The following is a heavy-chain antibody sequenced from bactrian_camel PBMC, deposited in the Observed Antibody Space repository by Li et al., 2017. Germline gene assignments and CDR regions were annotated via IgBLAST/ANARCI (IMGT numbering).Heavy chain of an antibody. CDR2: IRVDGGRDDGST. CDR3: IAGTGGMYNY. D-gene: IGHD6*01. CDR1: GFSFSSYY. J-gene: IGHJ4*01. Sequence: HVQLVESGGGSVQSGGSLKLSCAASGFSFSSYYIDWVRQAPGKEREGVAAIRVDGGRDDGSTTYADSVKGRFTISRDIAKNTMFLELNSLKPEDMAMYYCIAGTGGMYNYWGQGTQVTVS. V-gene: IGHV3S26*01.